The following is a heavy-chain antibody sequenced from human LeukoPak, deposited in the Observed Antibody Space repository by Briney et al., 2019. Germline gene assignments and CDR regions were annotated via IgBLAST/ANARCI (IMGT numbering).Heavy chain of an antibody. CDR1: AVTLSSYA. Sequence: PAGSLRLACAASAVTLSSYAISWVRQAPGKGLEWVSAVRTSGSRTYYADSVKGRFTISRDKSKNTQYLQMNSLRPEDTAVYYCAKETSKYDFWSGYYSDDWGQGTLVTASS. J-gene: IGHJ4*02. D-gene: IGHD3-3*01. CDR3: AKETSKYDFWSGYYSDD. CDR2: VRTSGSRT. V-gene: IGHV3-23*01.